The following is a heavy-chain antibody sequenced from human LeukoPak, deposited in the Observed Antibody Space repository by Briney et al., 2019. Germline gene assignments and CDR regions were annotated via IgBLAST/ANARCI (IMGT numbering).Heavy chain of an antibody. CDR2: ISGSGGST. V-gene: IGHV3-23*01. D-gene: IGHD6-19*01. Sequence: GGSLRLSCAASGFTFSSYAMSWVRQAPGKGLEWVSAISGSGGSTYYADSVKGRFTISRDNSKNTLYLQMNSLRVEDTAVYYCAKGFFGSGWSYHFDYWGQGTLVTVSS. CDR3: AKGFFGSGWSYHFDY. J-gene: IGHJ4*02. CDR1: GFTFSSYA.